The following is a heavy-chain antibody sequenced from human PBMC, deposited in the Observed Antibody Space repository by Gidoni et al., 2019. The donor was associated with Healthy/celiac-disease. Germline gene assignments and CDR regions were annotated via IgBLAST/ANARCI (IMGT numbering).Heavy chain of an antibody. Sequence: QVQLVESGGGVVQPGRSLRLSCAASGFTFRSYAMHWVRQAPGKGLEWVAVISYDGSNKYYADSVKGRFTISRDNSKNTLYLQMNSLRAEDTAVYYCARGLREFAYGDYFDYWGQGTLVTVSS. CDR3: ARGLREFAYGDYFDY. J-gene: IGHJ4*02. D-gene: IGHD3-10*01. V-gene: IGHV3-30-3*01. CDR2: ISYDGSNK. CDR1: GFTFRSYA.